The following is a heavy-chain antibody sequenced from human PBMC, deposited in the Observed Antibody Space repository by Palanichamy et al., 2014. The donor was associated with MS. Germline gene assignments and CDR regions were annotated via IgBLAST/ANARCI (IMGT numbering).Heavy chain of an antibody. CDR3: ARAPHRTHYYDSGGETVDY. D-gene: IGHD3-22*01. CDR1: GYTFINYG. V-gene: IGHV1-18*01. CDR2: ISAFNGNT. J-gene: IGHJ4*02. Sequence: QVQLVQSGAEVKKPGASVKVSCKASGYTFINYGISWVRQAPGQGLEWMGWISAFNGNTNYAQNFQDRVTMTTDPSTSTAYMEVRSLRSDDTALYYCARAPHRTHYYDSGGETVDYWGQGTLVTVSS.